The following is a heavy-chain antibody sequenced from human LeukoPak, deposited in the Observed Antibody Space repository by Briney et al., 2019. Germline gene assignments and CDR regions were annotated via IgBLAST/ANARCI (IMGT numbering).Heavy chain of an antibody. Sequence: GGSLRLSCAASGFSFSVYWMHWVRQAPGKGPVWVSRIKTDGSITDYADSVKGRFTISRDNAKNSLYLQMNSLRAEDTAVYYCARGGYSGYDPDYWGQGTLVTVSS. J-gene: IGHJ4*02. D-gene: IGHD5-12*01. CDR3: ARGGYSGYDPDY. V-gene: IGHV3-74*01. CDR2: IKTDGSIT. CDR1: GFSFSVYW.